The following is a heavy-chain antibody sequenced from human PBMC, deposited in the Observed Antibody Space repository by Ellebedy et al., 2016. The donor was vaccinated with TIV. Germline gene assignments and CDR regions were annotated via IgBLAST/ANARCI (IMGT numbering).Heavy chain of an antibody. D-gene: IGHD3-22*01. CDR3: ARGFDYYDSSGYFCEFED. CDR2: ISYDGVKR. J-gene: IGHJ4*02. Sequence: GESLKTSCADSGITFSRYTVPWVRPAPGKGLEWDALISYDGVKRYYADSEMGRFTISRANSNNTRFLQMNSLRPEDTAVYYCARGFDYYDSSGYFCEFEDWGQGSLVTVSS. CDR1: GITFSRYT. V-gene: IGHV3-30-3*01.